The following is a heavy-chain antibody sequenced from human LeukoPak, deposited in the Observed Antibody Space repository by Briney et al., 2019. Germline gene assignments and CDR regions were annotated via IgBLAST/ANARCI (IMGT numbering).Heavy chain of an antibody. V-gene: IGHV3-74*01. Sequence: GGSLRLSCVASGFTFSNYWMHWVRQPPGKGLVWVSRIYVDGRTTNYADSVKGRFTISRDNAKSTVYLEMNSLSVEDTATYYCIRDFRSADLWGQGTLVTVTS. CDR3: IRDFRSADL. CDR1: GFTFSNYW. J-gene: IGHJ5*02. CDR2: IYVDGRTT.